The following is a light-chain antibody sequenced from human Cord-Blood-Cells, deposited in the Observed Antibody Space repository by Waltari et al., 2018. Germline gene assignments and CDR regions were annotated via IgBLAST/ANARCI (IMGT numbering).Light chain of an antibody. V-gene: IGKV3-20*01. CDR2: GAS. J-gene: IGKJ1*01. Sequence: IVLTQSAGTMSLSAGERATLSCRGSQSVSSSYLAWYQQKPGQAPRLLIYGASSRATGIPDRFSGSGSGTDFTLTISRLEPEDFAVYYCQQYGSSPPTFGQGTKVEIK. CDR1: QSVSSSY. CDR3: QQYGSSPPT.